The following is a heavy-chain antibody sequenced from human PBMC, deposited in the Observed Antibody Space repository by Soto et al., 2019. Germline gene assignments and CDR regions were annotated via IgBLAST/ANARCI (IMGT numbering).Heavy chain of an antibody. J-gene: IGHJ4*02. CDR2: ISSDGFVT. CDR3: AKVYYVSWSYSGSDY. D-gene: IGHD3-10*01. V-gene: IGHV3-23*01. CDR1: GFTFSAYA. Sequence: EVQLLESGGGLVQPGGSLRLSCAASGFTFSAYALTWVRQAPGKGLEWVSTISSDGFVTYNADSVKGRFTVSRDDSNNTLFVQMSSLRPEDTALYYCAKVYYVSWSYSGSDYWGQGTLVTVSS.